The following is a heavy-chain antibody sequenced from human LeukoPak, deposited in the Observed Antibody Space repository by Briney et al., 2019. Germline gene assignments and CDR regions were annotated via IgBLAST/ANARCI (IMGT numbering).Heavy chain of an antibody. CDR1: GFTFSSYA. CDR3: AKPRSDYDWDPFDY. CDR2: ISGGGGNT. J-gene: IGHJ4*02. D-gene: IGHD5-12*01. Sequence: GGSLRLSCAASGFTFSSYAMSWARQAPGKGLEWVSAISGGGGNTYNADSVKGRFTISRDNSKNALYLQMNSLRAEDTAVYYCAKPRSDYDWDPFDYWGQGTPVTVSS. V-gene: IGHV3-23*01.